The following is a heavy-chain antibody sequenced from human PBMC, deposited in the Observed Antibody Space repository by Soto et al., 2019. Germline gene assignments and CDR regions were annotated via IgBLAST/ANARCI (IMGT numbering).Heavy chain of an antibody. D-gene: IGHD1-1*01. CDR1: GYSFTKYH. Sequence: AAVKVSCKASGYSFTKYHMHWVRQAPGQGLEWMGWINPGSGVTNQAQKFQGRVTMTRDTSITTTYMELNSLTSDDTAVYYCARVAGHKNARFDTWGQGALVTVSS. V-gene: IGHV1-2*02. CDR2: INPGSGVT. J-gene: IGHJ4*02. CDR3: ARVAGHKNARFDT.